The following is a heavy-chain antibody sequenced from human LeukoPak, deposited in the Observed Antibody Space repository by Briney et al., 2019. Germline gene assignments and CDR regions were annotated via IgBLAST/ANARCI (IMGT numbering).Heavy chain of an antibody. V-gene: IGHV3-21*01. CDR3: ARVATGYCSGGSRYPPYYYYYGMDV. CDR2: ISSSSSYI. J-gene: IGHJ6*02. Sequence: PGGSLRLSCAASGFTFSSYSMNWVRQAPGKGLEWVSSISSSSSYIYYADSVKGRFTISRDNAKNSLYLQMNSLRAEDTAVYYCARVATGYCSGGSRYPPYYYYYGMDVWGQGTTVTVSS. CDR1: GFTFSSYS. D-gene: IGHD2-15*01.